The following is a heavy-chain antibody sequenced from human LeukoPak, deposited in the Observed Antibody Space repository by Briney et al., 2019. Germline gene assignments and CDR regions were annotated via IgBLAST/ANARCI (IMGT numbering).Heavy chain of an antibody. Sequence: SETLSLTCTVSGGSISSYYWSWIRQPPGKGLEWIGYIYYSGSTNYNPSLKSRVTISVDTSKNQFSLKLSSVTAADTAVYYCARDHSSDGWFDPWGQGTLVIVSS. CDR3: ARDHSSDGWFDP. J-gene: IGHJ5*02. CDR1: GGSISSYY. V-gene: IGHV4-59*01. D-gene: IGHD6-19*01. CDR2: IYYSGST.